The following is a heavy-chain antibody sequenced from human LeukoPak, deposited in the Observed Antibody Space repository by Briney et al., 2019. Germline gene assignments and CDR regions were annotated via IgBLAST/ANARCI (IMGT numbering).Heavy chain of an antibody. J-gene: IGHJ4*02. V-gene: IGHV3-21*01. Sequence: GGSLRLSCAASGFPFSSYSMNWVRQAPGKGLEWVSSISSSSYIYYADSVKGRFTISRDNAKNSLYLQMNSLRAEDTAVYYCARVGYVVAATWDYWGQGTLVTVSS. D-gene: IGHD2-15*01. CDR2: ISSSSYI. CDR1: GFPFSSYS. CDR3: ARVGYVVAATWDY.